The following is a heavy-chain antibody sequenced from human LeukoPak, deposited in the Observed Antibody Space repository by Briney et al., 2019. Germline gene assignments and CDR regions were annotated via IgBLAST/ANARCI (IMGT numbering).Heavy chain of an antibody. V-gene: IGHV1-69*13. CDR2: IIPIFGTA. D-gene: IGHD6-19*01. J-gene: IGHJ6*03. CDR3: ARMYSSGWYLGPYYYYHMDV. Sequence: ASVKVSCKASGGTFSSYAISWVRQAPGQGLEWMGGIIPIFGTANYAQKFQGRVTITADESTSTAYMELSSLRSEDTAVYYCARMYSSGWYLGPYYYYHMDVWGKGTTVTISS. CDR1: GGTFSSYA.